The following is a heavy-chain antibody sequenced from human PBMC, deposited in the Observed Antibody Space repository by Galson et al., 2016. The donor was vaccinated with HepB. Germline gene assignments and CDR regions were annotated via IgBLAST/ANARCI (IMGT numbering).Heavy chain of an antibody. CDR3: ARVRGPGYMSASPAYFDS. V-gene: IGHV4-59*01. CDR1: GGSMSNSY. J-gene: IGHJ4*02. D-gene: IGHD5-18*01. Sequence: SETLSLTCTVSGGSMSNSYWSWIRQTPGKGLECIGYIYYNGITEYNPSFRSRLTLSIDPSKNQFSLKLSSVTTADTAMYFCARVRGPGYMSASPAYFDSWGQGTPVTVSS. CDR2: IYYNGIT.